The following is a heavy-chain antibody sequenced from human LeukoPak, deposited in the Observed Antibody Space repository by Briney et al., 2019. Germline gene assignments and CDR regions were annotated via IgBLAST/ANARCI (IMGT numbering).Heavy chain of an antibody. CDR1: GYSFTSYW. Sequence: GESLKISCKGSGYSFTSYWIGWVRQMPGKGVEWMGIIYPGDSDTRYSPSFQGQVTISADKSISTAYLQWSSLKASDTAMYYCARQVGNYYDSSGYYYGRSYYYYMHVWGKGTTVTVSS. CDR2: IYPGDSDT. CDR3: ARQVGNYYDSSGYYYGRSYYYYMHV. J-gene: IGHJ6*03. V-gene: IGHV5-51*01. D-gene: IGHD3-22*01.